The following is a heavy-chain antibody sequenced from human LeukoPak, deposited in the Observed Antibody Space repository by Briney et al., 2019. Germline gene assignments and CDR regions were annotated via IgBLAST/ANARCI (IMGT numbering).Heavy chain of an antibody. CDR1: GFTFSSYS. J-gene: IGHJ3*02. CDR3: ARWGVGWLQFSDAFDI. Sequence: PGGSLRLSCAASGFTFSSYSMNWVRQAPGKGLEWVSSISSGSDYIYYADSVKGRFTISRDNSKNTVYLQMNSLRAEDTAVYYCARWGVGWLQFSDAFDIWGQGTMVTVSS. CDR2: ISSGSDYI. V-gene: IGHV3-21*04. D-gene: IGHD5-24*01.